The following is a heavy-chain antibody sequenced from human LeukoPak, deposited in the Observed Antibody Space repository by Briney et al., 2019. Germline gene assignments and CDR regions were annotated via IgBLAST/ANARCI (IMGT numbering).Heavy chain of an antibody. CDR2: ISGSGGST. J-gene: IGHJ4*02. CDR1: GFTFSSYA. Sequence: GGSLRLSCAASGFTFSSYAMSWVRQAPAKGLEGGSAISGSGGSTYYADSVKGRFTISRDNSKNTLYLQMNSLRAEDTAVYYCAKGEYYYDSSGYPSDYWGQGTLVTVSS. V-gene: IGHV3-23*01. CDR3: AKGEYYYDSSGYPSDY. D-gene: IGHD3-22*01.